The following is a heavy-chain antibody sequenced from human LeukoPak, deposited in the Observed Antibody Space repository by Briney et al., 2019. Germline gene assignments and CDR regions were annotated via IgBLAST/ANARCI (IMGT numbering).Heavy chain of an antibody. Sequence: GGSLRLSCAASGFTVSAYAMAWARQAPGKGLEWVSTIYDDNTYYADSVKGRFAISTDNSKNTLYLQMNSLRVEDTAVYFCAARKVRGVWFYLDYWGQGTLVTVSS. D-gene: IGHD3-10*01. CDR1: GFTVSAYA. CDR2: IYDDNT. CDR3: AARKVRGVWFYLDY. V-gene: IGHV3-23*01. J-gene: IGHJ4*02.